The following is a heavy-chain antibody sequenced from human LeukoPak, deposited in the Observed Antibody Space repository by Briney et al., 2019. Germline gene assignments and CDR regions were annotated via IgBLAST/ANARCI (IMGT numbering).Heavy chain of an antibody. J-gene: IGHJ4*02. CDR1: GFTFSSYA. CDR3: AKSWRQWLVQDYFDY. V-gene: IGHV3-23*01. CDR2: ISGSGGST. D-gene: IGHD6-19*01. Sequence: GGSLRLSCAASGFTFSSYAMSWVRQAPGKGLEWASAISGSGGSTYYADSVKGRLTISRDNSNNTLYLQMNSLRAEDTAVYYCAKSWRQWLVQDYFDYWGQGTLVTVSS.